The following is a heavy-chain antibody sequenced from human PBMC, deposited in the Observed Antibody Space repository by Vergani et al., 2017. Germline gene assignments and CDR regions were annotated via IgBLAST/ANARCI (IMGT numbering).Heavy chain of an antibody. Sequence: QVRLQESGPGLVKPSETLSLTCSVSGGSMSGYYWSWIRQPPGKELEWIGYMYHSGSTNYNPSLKTRVTISGDTSKNQFSLRLNSVTAADTAVYYCGRVAEFYGLGSRLLDLWGQGILVTVSS. V-gene: IGHV4-59*01. CDR2: MYHSGST. D-gene: IGHD3-10*01. J-gene: IGHJ5*02. CDR1: GGSMSGYY. CDR3: GRVAEFYGLGSRLLDL.